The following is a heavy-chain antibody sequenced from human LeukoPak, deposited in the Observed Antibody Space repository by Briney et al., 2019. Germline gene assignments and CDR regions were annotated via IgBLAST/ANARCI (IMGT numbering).Heavy chain of an antibody. CDR3: ARVKYYYDSSGYNPSDY. CDR1: GFTFGLYS. CDR2: ISSSSSYI. D-gene: IGHD3-22*01. J-gene: IGHJ4*02. Sequence: GGSLRLSCAASGFTFGLYSMTWVRQAPGKGLEWVSSISSSSSYIYYADSVKGRFTISRDNAKNSLYLQMNSLRAEDTAVYYCARVKYYYDSSGYNPSDYWGQGTLVTVSS. V-gene: IGHV3-21*01.